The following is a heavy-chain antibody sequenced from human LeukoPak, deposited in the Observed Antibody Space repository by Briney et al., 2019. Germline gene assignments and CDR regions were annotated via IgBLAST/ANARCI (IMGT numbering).Heavy chain of an antibody. Sequence: PSETLSLTCTVSGGSISSGGYYWSWIRQPPGKGLEWIGYIYHSGSTYYNPSLKSRVTISVDRSKNQFSLKLSSVTAADTAVYYCARDRGAAAGIVFDIWGQGTMVTVSS. CDR2: IYHSGST. J-gene: IGHJ3*02. D-gene: IGHD6-13*01. CDR3: ARDRGAAAGIVFDI. V-gene: IGHV4-30-2*01. CDR1: GGSISSGGYY.